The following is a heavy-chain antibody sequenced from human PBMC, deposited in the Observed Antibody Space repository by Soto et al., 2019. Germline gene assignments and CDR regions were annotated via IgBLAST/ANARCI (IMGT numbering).Heavy chain of an antibody. CDR2: INHSGST. CDR1: GGSFSGYY. CDR3: AREAAAGTKPFPCDY. D-gene: IGHD6-13*01. V-gene: IGHV4-34*01. Sequence: QVQLQQWGAGLLKPSETLSLTCAVYGGSFSGYYWSWIRQPPGKGLEWIGEINHSGSTNYNPSLKSRVTISVDTSKYQFSLKLSSVTAADTAVYYCAREAAAGTKPFPCDYWGQGTLVTVSS. J-gene: IGHJ4*02.